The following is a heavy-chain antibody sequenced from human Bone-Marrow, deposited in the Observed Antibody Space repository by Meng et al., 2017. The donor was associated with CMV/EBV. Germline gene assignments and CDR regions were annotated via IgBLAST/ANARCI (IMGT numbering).Heavy chain of an antibody. D-gene: IGHD6-19*01. Sequence: ASVKVSCKASGYTFTGYYIHWVRQAPGQGLEWMGWINPNSGDTMSAQRFQGRVTMTRDTSISTADMELSRLRSDDTAVYYCARVIAVAGTAPFDYWGQGTLVTFSS. J-gene: IGHJ4*02. CDR2: INPNSGDT. V-gene: IGHV1-2*02. CDR1: GYTFTGYY. CDR3: ARVIAVAGTAPFDY.